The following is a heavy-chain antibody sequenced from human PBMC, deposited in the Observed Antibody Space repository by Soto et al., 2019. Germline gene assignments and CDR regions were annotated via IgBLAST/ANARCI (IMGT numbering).Heavy chain of an antibody. CDR3: ATDAGITGTIY. D-gene: IGHD1-7*01. CDR1: GYTFTSPW. CDR2: FDPEDGET. Sequence: GASVKVSCTASGYTFTSPWMNWVRQEPGKRLEQLEGFDPEDGETNYAQKFQGRVTRTEDTTTDTAYLELSSLRSEDTAVYYWATDAGITGTIYWGEGTLGTVSS. J-gene: IGHJ4*02. V-gene: IGHV1-24*01.